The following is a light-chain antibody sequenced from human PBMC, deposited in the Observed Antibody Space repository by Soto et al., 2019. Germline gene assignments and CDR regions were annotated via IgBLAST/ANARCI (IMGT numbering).Light chain of an antibody. CDR3: QQRSNWPPIT. CDR1: QSVSSY. Sequence: SPATLSLSKGERAPLSCRASQSVSSYLAWYQQKPGQAPRLLIYDASNRATGIPARFSGSGSGTDFTLTISSLEPEDFAVYYCQQRSNWPPITFGHG. V-gene: IGKV3-11*01. CDR2: DAS. J-gene: IGKJ5*01.